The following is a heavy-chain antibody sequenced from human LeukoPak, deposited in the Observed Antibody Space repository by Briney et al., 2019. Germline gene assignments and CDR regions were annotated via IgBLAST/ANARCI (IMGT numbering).Heavy chain of an antibody. V-gene: IGHV1-46*01. CDR1: GYTFTSYY. J-gene: IGHJ4*02. CDR3: ARAPTLWFGELLSFDY. CDR2: TNPSGGST. Sequence: ASVKVSCKASGYTFTSYYMHWVRQAPGQGLEWMGRTNPSGGSTSYAQKFQGRVTMTRDTSTSTVYMELSSLRSEDTAVYYCARAPTLWFGELLSFDYWGQGTLVTVSS. D-gene: IGHD3-10*01.